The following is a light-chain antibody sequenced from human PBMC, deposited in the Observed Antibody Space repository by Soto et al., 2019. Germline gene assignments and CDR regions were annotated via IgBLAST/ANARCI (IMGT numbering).Light chain of an antibody. CDR2: GAS. CDR1: QSVSSSY. CDR3: QQYGGSSLYT. V-gene: IGKV3-20*01. J-gene: IGKJ2*01. Sequence: ENVLTQSPGTMSLSPGERATLSCRASQSVSSSYLAWYQQKPGQAPRLLIYGASSRATGIPDRFSGSGSGTDFTLTISRLEPEDFAVYYCQQYGGSSLYTFGQGTKLEIK.